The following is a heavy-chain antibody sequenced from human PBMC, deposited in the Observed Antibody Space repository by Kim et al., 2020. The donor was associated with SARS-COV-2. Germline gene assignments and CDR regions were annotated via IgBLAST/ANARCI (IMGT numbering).Heavy chain of an antibody. J-gene: IGHJ6*02. D-gene: IGHD6-13*01. CDR3: ARVRGIAAAGTRYSGMDV. V-gene: IGHV4-34*01. Sequence: KDRVTISVDTSKNQFSLKLSSVTAADTGVYYCARVRGIAAAGTRYSGMDVWGQGTTVTVSS.